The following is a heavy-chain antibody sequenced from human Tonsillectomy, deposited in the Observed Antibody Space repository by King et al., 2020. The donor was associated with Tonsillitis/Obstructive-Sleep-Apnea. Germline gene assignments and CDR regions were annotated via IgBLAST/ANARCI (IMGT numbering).Heavy chain of an antibody. CDR1: GVSISSGGYY. CDR3: ASTRGDPNDAFDI. D-gene: IGHD3-16*01. J-gene: IGHJ3*02. Sequence: VQLQESGPGLVKPSQTLSLTCTVSGVSISSGGYYWSWIRQHPGEGLEWIGYIYYSGSTYYNPSLRSQVTISVDTSKNQFSLKLNSVTAADTAVYYCASTRGDPNDAFDIWGQGTMVTVSS. CDR2: IYYSGST. V-gene: IGHV4-31*01.